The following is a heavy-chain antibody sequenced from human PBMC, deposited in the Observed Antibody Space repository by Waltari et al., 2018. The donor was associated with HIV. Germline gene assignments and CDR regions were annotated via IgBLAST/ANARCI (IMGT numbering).Heavy chain of an antibody. CDR1: GAPFSRGYYF. CDR3: AKDPLGFGYYGMNV. Sequence: QLKLHESGPGLVKPSQTLSLTCTVSGAPFSRGYYFWSWIRQSPGKGLVWIGHIYYSGSTYYNPSLKSRVTISVDTSKNQFSLKLSSVTAADTAVYYCAKDPLGFGYYGMNVWGQGTTVTVSS. V-gene: IGHV4-30-4*01. CDR2: IYYSGST. J-gene: IGHJ6*02. D-gene: IGHD3-10*01.